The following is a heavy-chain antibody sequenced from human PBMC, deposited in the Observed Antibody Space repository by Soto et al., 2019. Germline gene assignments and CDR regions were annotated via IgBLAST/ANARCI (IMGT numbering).Heavy chain of an antibody. CDR3: ARQIGGGSFNSYYYYYGMDV. D-gene: IGHD2-15*01. V-gene: IGHV1-2*04. J-gene: IGHJ6*02. CDR1: GYTFTGYY. Sequence: QVQLVQSGAEVKKPGASVKVSCKASGYTFTGYYMHWVRQAPGQGLEGMGWINPNSGGTNYAQKVQGWVTMPRDTSISTAYMELSRLRSDDTAVYYCARQIGGGSFNSYYYYYGMDVWGQGTTVTVSS. CDR2: INPNSGGT.